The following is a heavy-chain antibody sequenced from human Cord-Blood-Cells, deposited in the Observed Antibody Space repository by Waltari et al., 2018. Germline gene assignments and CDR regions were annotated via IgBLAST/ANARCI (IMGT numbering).Heavy chain of an antibody. CDR2: IKQSGIS. D-gene: IGHD6-13*01. J-gene: IGHJ4*02. Sequence: QVQLQQWCAGLLKPSETLCLTCPAYGGSFTGSYWSWLRQPPGKGREWLGEIKQSGISNYHPSLKSRVTLSVDTPKNQFSLKLSSGTGVDTAVYYCARGGALYSSSWYYYWGQGALVTVSS. V-gene: IGHV4-34*01. CDR1: GGSFTGSY. CDR3: ARGGALYSSSWYYY.